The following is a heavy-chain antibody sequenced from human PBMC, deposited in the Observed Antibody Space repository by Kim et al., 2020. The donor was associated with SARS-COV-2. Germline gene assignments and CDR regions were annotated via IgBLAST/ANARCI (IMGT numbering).Heavy chain of an antibody. CDR3: ARDGSGWSRDY. V-gene: IGHV3-21*01. D-gene: IGHD6-19*01. CDR2: ISTDSRFI. J-gene: IGHJ4*02. Sequence: GGSLRLSCAASGFTFRASSMNWVRQAPGKGLEWVASISTDSRFIYYADSVKGRFTISRDNAQNLLYLQMNSLRAEDTAVYFCARDGSGWSRDYWGQGTLVTVSS. CDR1: GFTFRASS.